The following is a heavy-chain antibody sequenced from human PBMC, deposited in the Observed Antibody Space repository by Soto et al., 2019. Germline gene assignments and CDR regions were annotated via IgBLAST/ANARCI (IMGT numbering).Heavy chain of an antibody. D-gene: IGHD3-10*01. CDR1: GFTFSSYG. CDR3: ARGGVRGEFDWFDP. J-gene: IGHJ5*02. Sequence: QVQLVESGGGVVQPGRSLRLSCAASGFTFSSYGMHWVRQAPGKGLEWVAIIWYDGRNKYYADSVRGRFTISRDNSKNTLYLQMNSLRAEDTAVYNCARGGVRGEFDWFDPCGQGTLVTVSS. CDR2: IWYDGRNK. V-gene: IGHV3-33*01.